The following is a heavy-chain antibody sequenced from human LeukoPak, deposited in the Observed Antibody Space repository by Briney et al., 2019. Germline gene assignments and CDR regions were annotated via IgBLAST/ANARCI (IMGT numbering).Heavy chain of an antibody. CDR3: AREGYSGRPSRSPFDY. D-gene: IGHD6-13*01. CDR2: MCHSGST. CDR1: DYSLRSGYY. Sequence: SETLSLTCAVSDYSLRSGYYWGWIRQPPGKGPEWIASMCHSGSTYYNPSLKTRVTISVDTSKNQFSLKLSSVTAADTAVYYCAREGYSGRPSRSPFDYWGQGTLVTVSS. J-gene: IGHJ4*02. V-gene: IGHV4-38-2*02.